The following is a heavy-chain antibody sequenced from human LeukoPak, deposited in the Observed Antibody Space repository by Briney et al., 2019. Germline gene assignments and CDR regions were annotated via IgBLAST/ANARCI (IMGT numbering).Heavy chain of an antibody. CDR2: INPNNGDT. D-gene: IGHD3-22*01. J-gene: IGHJ4*02. V-gene: IGHV1-2*02. CDR1: GFTFTGYY. Sequence: ASVKVSCKASGFTFTGYYIHWVRQAPGQGLEWMGWINPNNGDTNYAQKFQGRVTMTRDTSISTAYMELSRLRSDDTAVYYCARDYNYYYDSSGGEAYWGQGTLVTVSS. CDR3: ARDYNYYYDSSGGEAY.